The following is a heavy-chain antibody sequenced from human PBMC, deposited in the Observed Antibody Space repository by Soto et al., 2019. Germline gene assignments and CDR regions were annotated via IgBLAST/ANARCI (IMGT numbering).Heavy chain of an antibody. CDR3: ARVVTYYYDSIRGMDV. CDR1: GGSFSGYY. J-gene: IGHJ6*02. D-gene: IGHD3-22*01. V-gene: IGHV4-34*01. Sequence: SETLSLTCAVYGGSFSGYYWSWIRQPPGKGLEWIGEINHSGSTNYNPSLKSRVTISVDTSKNQFSLKLSSVTAADTAVYYCARVVTYYYDSIRGMDVWGQGTTVTVSS. CDR2: INHSGST.